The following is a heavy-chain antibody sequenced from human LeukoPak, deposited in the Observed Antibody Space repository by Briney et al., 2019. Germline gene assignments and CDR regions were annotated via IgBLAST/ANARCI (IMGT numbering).Heavy chain of an antibody. V-gene: IGHV3-21*01. Sequence: GGSLRLSCAASGFTFSSYSMNWVRQAPGKGLEWVSSISSSSSYIYYADSVKGRFTISRDNAKNSLYLQMNSLRAEDTAMYYCARAPIGRAYAFDIWGQGTMVTVSP. D-gene: IGHD1-26*01. CDR3: ARAPIGRAYAFDI. J-gene: IGHJ3*02. CDR1: GFTFSSYS. CDR2: ISSSSSYI.